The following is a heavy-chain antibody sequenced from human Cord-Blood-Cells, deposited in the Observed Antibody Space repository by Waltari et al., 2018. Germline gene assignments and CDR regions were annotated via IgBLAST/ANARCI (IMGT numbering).Heavy chain of an antibody. J-gene: IGHJ4*02. D-gene: IGHD4-17*01. CDR3: ARQGPSYGDYDY. Sequence: QVQLQESGPGLVKPSETLSLPCTVSGGSIRRYYWRWIRQPPGKGLEWIGYIYYSGSTNYNPSLKSRVTISLDTSKNQFSLKLSSVTAADTAVYYCARQGPSYGDYDYWGQGTLVTVSS. CDR1: GGSIRRYY. CDR2: IYYSGST. V-gene: IGHV4-59*01.